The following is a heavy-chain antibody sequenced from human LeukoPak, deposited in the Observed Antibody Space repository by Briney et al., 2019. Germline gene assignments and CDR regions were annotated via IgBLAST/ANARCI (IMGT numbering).Heavy chain of an antibody. J-gene: IGHJ4*02. CDR3: ARVDGYYGSGSYYLPDY. D-gene: IGHD3-10*01. Sequence: ASVKVSCKASGYTFIAYYMHWVRQAPGQGLEWMGWINPNSGGTNYAQKFQGRVTMTRDTSISTAYMELSRLRSDDTAVYYCARVDGYYGSGSYYLPDYWGQGTLVTVSS. CDR1: GYTFIAYY. V-gene: IGHV1-2*02. CDR2: INPNSGGT.